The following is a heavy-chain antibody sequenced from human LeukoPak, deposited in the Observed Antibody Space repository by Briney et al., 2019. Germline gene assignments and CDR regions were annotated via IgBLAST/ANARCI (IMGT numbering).Heavy chain of an antibody. CDR3: ARDNSLRDTAWWFDP. Sequence: ASVKVSCKASGYTFTNNFMHWVRQAPGQGLEWIGIINPSGDNTWYAQKFQGRVTMTRDMATSTDYLEASSLRSEDTAVYYCARDNSLRDTAWWFDPWGQGTLVTVSS. CDR1: GYTFTNNF. J-gene: IGHJ5*02. CDR2: INPSGDNT. V-gene: IGHV1-46*01. D-gene: IGHD5-24*01.